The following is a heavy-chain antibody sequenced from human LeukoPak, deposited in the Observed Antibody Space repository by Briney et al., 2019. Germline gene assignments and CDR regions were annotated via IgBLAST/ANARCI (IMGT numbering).Heavy chain of an antibody. CDR2: IYSGGST. D-gene: IGHD2-2*01. CDR1: GFXVSSNY. Sequence: PGGPLRLSCAASGFXVSSNYMSWVRQAPGKGLEWVSVIYSGGSTYYADSVKGRFTISRDNAKNSLYLQMNSLRDEDTAVYYCAREGGYCSSTSCPTYYFDYWGQGTLVTVSS. J-gene: IGHJ4*02. CDR3: AREGGYCSSTSCPTYYFDY. V-gene: IGHV3-53*01.